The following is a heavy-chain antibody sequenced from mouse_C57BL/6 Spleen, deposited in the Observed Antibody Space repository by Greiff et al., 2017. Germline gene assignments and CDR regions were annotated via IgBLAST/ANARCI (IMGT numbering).Heavy chain of an antibody. CDR1: GFTFSSYA. V-gene: IGHV5-4*01. CDR3: ARDQDYYGSSYWYFDV. D-gene: IGHD1-1*01. Sequence: EVQRVESGGGLVKPGGSLKLSCAASGFTFSSYAMSWVRQTPEKRLEWVATISDGGSYTYYPDNVKGRFTISRDNAKNNLYLQMSHLKSEDTAMYYCARDQDYYGSSYWYFDVWGTGTTVTVSS. CDR2: ISDGGSYT. J-gene: IGHJ1*03.